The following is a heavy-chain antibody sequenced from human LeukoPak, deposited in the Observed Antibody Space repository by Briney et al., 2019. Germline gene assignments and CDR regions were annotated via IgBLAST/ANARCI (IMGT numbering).Heavy chain of an antibody. CDR1: GGSISSGGSY. D-gene: IGHD4-17*01. Sequence: PSETLSLTCTVSGGSISSGGSYWSWIRQHPGKGLEWIGYIYYSGSTYYNPSLKSRVTISVDTSKNQFSLKLSSVTAADTAVYYCARGDDYGDYNWYFDLWGRGTLVTVSS. J-gene: IGHJ2*01. V-gene: IGHV4-31*03. CDR2: IYYSGST. CDR3: ARGDDYGDYNWYFDL.